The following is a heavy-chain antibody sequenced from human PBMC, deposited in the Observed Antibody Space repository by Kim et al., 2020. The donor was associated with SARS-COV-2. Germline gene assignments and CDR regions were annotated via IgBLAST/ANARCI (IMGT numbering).Heavy chain of an antibody. CDR2: IFWDDDK. Sequence: SGPTLVNPTQTLTLTCTFSGFSLTTNGVGVGWIRQPPGKALEWLALIFWDDDKRYSPSLKNRLTLTKDTSKNQVVLTMTDMDPADTATYYCAHKTDSYAFDIWGQGTMVTVSS. V-gene: IGHV2-5*02. J-gene: IGHJ3*02. D-gene: IGHD5-18*01. CDR1: GFSLTTNGVG. CDR3: AHKTDSYAFDI.